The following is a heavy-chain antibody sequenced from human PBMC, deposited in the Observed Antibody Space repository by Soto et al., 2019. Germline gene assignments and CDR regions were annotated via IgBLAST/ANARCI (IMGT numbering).Heavy chain of an antibody. Sequence: EAQLVESGGGLVNPGGSLRLSCAASGFTFTYIWMSWGRQAPGKGLEWVVRIKSRTDGGATDYAESVKGRFTISRDDSKKTLYLQMNGLKTEDTAVYYCAAWRGGSGWKGDDAFDIWGQGTTVTVSS. D-gene: IGHD6-19*01. CDR2: IKSRTDGGAT. CDR3: AAWRGGSGWKGDDAFDI. J-gene: IGHJ3*02. V-gene: IGHV3-15*07. CDR1: GFTFTYIW.